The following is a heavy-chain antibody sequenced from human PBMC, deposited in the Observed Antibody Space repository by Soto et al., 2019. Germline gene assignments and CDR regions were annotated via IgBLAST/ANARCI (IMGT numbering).Heavy chain of an antibody. Sequence: ASVKVSCKASGYTFTGYYMHWVRQAPGQGLEWMGWINPNSGGTNYAQKFQGRVTMTRDTSISTAYMELSRLRSDDTAVYYCARDSGSYDGGAFDPWGQGTLVTVSS. CDR2: INPNSGGT. CDR3: ARDSGSYDGGAFDP. D-gene: IGHD1-26*01. J-gene: IGHJ5*02. V-gene: IGHV1-2*02. CDR1: GYTFTGYY.